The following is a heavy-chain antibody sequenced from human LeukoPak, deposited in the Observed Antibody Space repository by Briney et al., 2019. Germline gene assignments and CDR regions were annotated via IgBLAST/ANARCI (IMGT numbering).Heavy chain of an antibody. D-gene: IGHD3-22*01. J-gene: IGHJ4*02. CDR2: IIPIFGTA. V-gene: IGHV1-69*05. CDR1: GGTFSSYA. Sequence: ASVKVSCKASGGTFSSYAISWVRQAPGQGLEWMGRIIPIFGTANYAQKFQGRVTITTDESTSAAYMELSSLRSEDTAVYYCAREGTDYYDSSGYFWGQGTLVTVSS. CDR3: AREGTDYYDSSGYF.